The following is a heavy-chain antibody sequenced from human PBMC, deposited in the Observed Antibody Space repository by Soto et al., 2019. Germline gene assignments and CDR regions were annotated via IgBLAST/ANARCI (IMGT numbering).Heavy chain of an antibody. CDR1: GFPFRETW. CDR2: INPDGSVN. D-gene: IGHD6-13*01. Sequence: EVQLVQSGGDLVQPGGSLRLSCAASGFPFRETWMSWVRQAPGKELEFVANINPDGSVNNYMVSVKGRFTISRDNAKNSVYLQMNSLRAEDAAVYYCARDPAYSSFDLWGQGTLVTVSS. J-gene: IGHJ4*02. CDR3: ARDPAYSSFDL. V-gene: IGHV3-7*01.